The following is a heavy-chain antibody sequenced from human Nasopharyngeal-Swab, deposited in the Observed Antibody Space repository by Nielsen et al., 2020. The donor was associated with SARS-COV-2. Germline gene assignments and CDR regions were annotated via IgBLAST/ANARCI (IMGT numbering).Heavy chain of an antibody. CDR2: IYYSGST. Sequence: SETLSLTCTVSGGSISSSSYYWGWIRQPPGKGLEWIGSIYYSGSTYYNPSLKSRVTISVDTSKNQFSLRLSSVTAAATAVYYCAREVIEQAVSDAFDFWGQGTMVTVSS. V-gene: IGHV4-39*07. CDR3: AREVIEQAVSDAFDF. CDR1: GGSISSSSYY. J-gene: IGHJ3*01. D-gene: IGHD3-16*02.